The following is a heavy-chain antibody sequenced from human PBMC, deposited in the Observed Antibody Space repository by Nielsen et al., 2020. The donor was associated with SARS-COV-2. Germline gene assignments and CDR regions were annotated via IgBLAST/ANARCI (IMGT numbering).Heavy chain of an antibody. J-gene: IGHJ3*02. CDR2: ISFDGSGK. D-gene: IGHD3-10*01. V-gene: IGHV3-33*06. Sequence: GESLKISCAASGFTFSTYGIHWVRQAPGKGLEWVAVISFDGSGKYYADSVKGRFTISRDISENTLYLQMNSLRVEDTAIYFCAKDDVVRGDAYDIWGQGTVVTVSS. CDR1: GFTFSTYG. CDR3: AKDDVVRGDAYDI.